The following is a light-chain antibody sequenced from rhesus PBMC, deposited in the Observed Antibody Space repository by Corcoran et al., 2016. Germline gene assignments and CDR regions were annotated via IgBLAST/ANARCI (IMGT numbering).Light chain of an antibody. Sequence: DIQMTQSPTSLSASVGDTVTITCRASQSISSWLAWYQQKPGKVPNLLIYQASPLQSGVPSRFIGNGSGTAFALTISRLQSEDFATYYCQHYSRSPWAFGQGTKVEVK. J-gene: IGKJ1*01. CDR1: QSISSW. CDR2: QAS. V-gene: IGKV1-22*01. CDR3: QHYSRSPWA.